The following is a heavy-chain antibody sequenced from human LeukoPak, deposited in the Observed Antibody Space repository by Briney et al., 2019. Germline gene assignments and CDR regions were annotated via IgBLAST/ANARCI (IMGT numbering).Heavy chain of an antibody. CDR3: ARVCEIFGVVIDAFDI. D-gene: IGHD3-3*01. Sequence: KPSETLSLTCTVSGGSISSGGYYWSWIRQHPGKGLEWIGYIYYSGSTYYNPSLKSRVTISVDTSKNQFSLKLSSVTAADTAVYYCARVCEIFGVVIDAFDIWGQGTMVTVSS. CDR2: IYYSGST. V-gene: IGHV4-31*03. J-gene: IGHJ3*02. CDR1: GGSISSGGYY.